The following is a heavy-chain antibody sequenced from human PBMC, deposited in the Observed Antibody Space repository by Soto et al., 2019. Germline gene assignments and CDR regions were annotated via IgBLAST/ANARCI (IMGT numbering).Heavy chain of an antibody. Sequence: QVQLVQSGAEVKKPGASVKVSCKASGYTFTSYGISWVRQAPGQGLEWMGWISAYNGNTNYAQKRQGRVTMTTDTPQRRQRTVSICTHTPPRAEHTGMWSLRSDDTAVYYCARALPELRFLSVGCPASCPSYGMDVWGQGTTVTVSS. J-gene: IGHJ6*02. CDR3: ARALPELRFLSVGCPASCPSYGMDV. CDR2: ISAYNGNT. CDR1: GYTFTSYG. V-gene: IGHV1-18*01. D-gene: IGHD3-3*01.